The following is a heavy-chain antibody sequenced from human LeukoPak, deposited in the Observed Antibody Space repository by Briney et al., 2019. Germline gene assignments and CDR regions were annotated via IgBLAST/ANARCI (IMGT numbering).Heavy chain of an antibody. Sequence: GASVKVSCKASGYTFTSYGISWVRQAPGQGLEWMGWISAYNGNTNYAQKLQGRGTMTTDTSTSTAYMELRSLRSDDTAVYYCASGAEYCSSTSCYIHYFDYWGQGTLVTVSS. D-gene: IGHD2-2*02. V-gene: IGHV1-18*01. CDR1: GYTFTSYG. J-gene: IGHJ4*02. CDR2: ISAYNGNT. CDR3: ASGAEYCSSTSCYIHYFDY.